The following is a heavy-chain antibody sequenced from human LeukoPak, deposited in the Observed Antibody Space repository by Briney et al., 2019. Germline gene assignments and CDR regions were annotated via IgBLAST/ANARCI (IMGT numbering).Heavy chain of an antibody. V-gene: IGHV4-38-2*02. CDR1: GYSISSGYY. D-gene: IGHD3-3*01. J-gene: IGHJ4*02. CDR3: AIDDGNYDFLSGNYNFDY. Sequence: PSETLSLTCTVSGYSISSGYYWGWIRQPPGRGLEWIGSIYHSGSTYYSPSLKSRVTISVDTSKNQFSLKLSSVTAADTAVYYCAIDDGNYDFLSGNYNFDYWGQGTLVTVSS. CDR2: IYHSGST.